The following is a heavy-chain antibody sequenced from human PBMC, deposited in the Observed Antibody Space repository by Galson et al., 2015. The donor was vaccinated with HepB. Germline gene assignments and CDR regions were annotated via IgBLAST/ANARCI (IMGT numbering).Heavy chain of an antibody. CDR3: ARAVGPLLYYTHV. D-gene: IGHD3-3*01. V-gene: IGHV4-39*07. CDR1: GGSISTSNYF. CDR2: LCCGGST. J-gene: IGHJ6*04. Sequence: SETLSLTCTISGGSISTSNYFWGWIRQPPGKGLEWIGSLCCGGSTLYNPSLESRVTISVDTSKNQFSLKLTSVTAADTAVYYCARAVGPLLYYTHVWGKGTTVTVSS.